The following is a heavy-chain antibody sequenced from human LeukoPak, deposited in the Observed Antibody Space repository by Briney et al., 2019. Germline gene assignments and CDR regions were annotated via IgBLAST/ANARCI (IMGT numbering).Heavy chain of an antibody. D-gene: IGHD1-26*01. CDR1: GFTFSSYT. CDR3: ARGRGSYLGYYYYGMDV. J-gene: IGHJ6*02. CDR2: ISSSSDYI. V-gene: IGHV3-21*01. Sequence: TGGSLRLSCAASGFTFSSYTMAWVRQAPGKGLEWVSSISSSSDYIFYADSVKGRFTISRDNAQNSLYLQMNSLRVEDTAVYYCARGRGSYLGYYYYGMDVWGQGTTVTVSS.